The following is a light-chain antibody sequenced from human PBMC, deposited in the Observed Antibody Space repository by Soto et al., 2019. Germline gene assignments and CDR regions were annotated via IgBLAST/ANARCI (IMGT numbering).Light chain of an antibody. CDR2: AAS. Sequence: VLMTQSPDTLSVSPGESATLSCRASQSVSGNLAWYQQKPGQAPRLLIYAASTRATGIPARFSGSGSGTEFTLTISSLQSEDFAVYYCQQYFSSPLFTFGPGTRVDIK. CDR1: QSVSGN. J-gene: IGKJ3*01. V-gene: IGKV3-15*01. CDR3: QQYFSSPLFT.